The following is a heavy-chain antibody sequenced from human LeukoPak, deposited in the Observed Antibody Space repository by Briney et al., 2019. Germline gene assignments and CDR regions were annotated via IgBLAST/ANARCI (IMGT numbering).Heavy chain of an antibody. CDR1: GYTFTLYY. J-gene: IGHJ5*02. CDR3: ARGYCSSTSCYAWFDP. CDR2: INPSGGST. V-gene: IGHV1-46*01. D-gene: IGHD2-2*01. Sequence: ASVKVSCKASGYTFTLYYMQWVRQATGRGLAWKGTINPSGGSTHYAQRFQGRVTMTRDTSTSTVDMELSSLRSEDTAVYYCARGYCSSTSCYAWFDPWGQGTLVTVSS.